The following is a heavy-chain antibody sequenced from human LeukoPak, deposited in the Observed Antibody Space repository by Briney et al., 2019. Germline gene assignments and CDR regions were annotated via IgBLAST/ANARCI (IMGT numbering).Heavy chain of an antibody. J-gene: IGHJ4*02. D-gene: IGHD4-17*01. CDR1: GFTFGSYW. V-gene: IGHV3-74*01. CDR2: IDSDGSST. Sequence: PGGSLRLSCAASGFTFGSYWMHWVRQAPGKGLVWVSRIDSDGSSTSYADSVKGRFTISRDNAKSTLYLQMNSLRAEDTAVYYCARDKSGGSVTTSFDYWGQGTLVTVSS. CDR3: ARDKSGGSVTTSFDY.